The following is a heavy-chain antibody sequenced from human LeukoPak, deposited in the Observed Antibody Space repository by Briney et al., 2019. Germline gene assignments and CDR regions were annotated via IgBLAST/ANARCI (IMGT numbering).Heavy chain of an antibody. J-gene: IGHJ5*02. CDR1: GGTFSSYA. Sequence: ASVKVSCKASGGTFSSYAISWVRQAPGQGLEWMGGIIPIFGTANYAQKFQGRVTITADKSTSTAYMELSSLRSEDTAVYYCAREAGVAGTGGPEHTRTYNWFDPWGQGTLVTVSS. CDR3: AREAGVAGTGGPEHTRTYNWFDP. CDR2: IIPIFGTA. D-gene: IGHD6-19*01. V-gene: IGHV1-69*06.